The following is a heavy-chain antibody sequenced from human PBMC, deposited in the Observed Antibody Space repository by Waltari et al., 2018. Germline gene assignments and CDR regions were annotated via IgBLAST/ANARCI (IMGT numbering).Heavy chain of an antibody. D-gene: IGHD2-2*01. CDR1: GFTFDDYA. Sequence: EVQLVESGGGLVQPGRSLRLSCAASGFTFDDYAMHWVRQAPGKGLEWVSGISWNRGSIGYADSVKGRFTISRDNAKNSLYLQMNSLRAEDMALYYCAKDMRRYCSSTSCPGGFDYWGQGTLVTVSS. CDR2: ISWNRGSI. V-gene: IGHV3-9*03. CDR3: AKDMRRYCSSTSCPGGFDY. J-gene: IGHJ4*02.